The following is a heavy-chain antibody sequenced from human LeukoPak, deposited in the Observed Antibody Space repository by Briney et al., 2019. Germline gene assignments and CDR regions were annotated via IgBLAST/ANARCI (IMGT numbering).Heavy chain of an antibody. V-gene: IGHV4-4*07. J-gene: IGHJ6*03. CDR2: ISSSGST. Sequence: SETLSLTCAVSGDSISNYYWSWIRQPAGKGLEWIGRISSSGSTNYSPSLKSRVTISVDTSKNQFSLKLSSVTAADTAVYYCARIRGAGADYYYYYMDVWGKGTTVTVSS. D-gene: IGHD3-3*01. CDR1: GDSISNYY. CDR3: ARIRGAGADYYYYYMDV.